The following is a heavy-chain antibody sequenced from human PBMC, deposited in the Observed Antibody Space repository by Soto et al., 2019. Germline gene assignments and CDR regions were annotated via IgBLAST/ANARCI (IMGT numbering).Heavy chain of an antibody. D-gene: IGHD3-3*01. J-gene: IGHJ4*02. CDR2: IYPSDSDT. Sequence: GESLKISCKGSGYNFAGYWIAWVRQMPGKGLELMGIIYPSDSDTRYRPSFQGQVTISADKAISSAYLQWSRQRASDTAMYYCARGGVSTRTFDYWGQGTPVTVSS. CDR1: GYNFAGYW. CDR3: ARGGVSTRTFDY. V-gene: IGHV5-51*01.